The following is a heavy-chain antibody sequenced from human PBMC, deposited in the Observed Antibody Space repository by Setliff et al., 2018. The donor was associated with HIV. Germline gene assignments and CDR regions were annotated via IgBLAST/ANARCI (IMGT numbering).Heavy chain of an antibody. V-gene: IGHV3-49*04. D-gene: IGHD6-13*01. Sequence: GGSLRLSCTASGFTFGDYAVSWVRQAPGKGLEWVGLFRSKGYGGTAEYAASVRVRFIISRDDSHNIAYLQMDSLKTEDTALYYCNRVKSEGSTAGFYFDSWGQGTLVTVSS. CDR1: GFTFGDYA. J-gene: IGHJ4*02. CDR3: NRVKSEGSTAGFYFDS. CDR2: FRSKGYGGTA.